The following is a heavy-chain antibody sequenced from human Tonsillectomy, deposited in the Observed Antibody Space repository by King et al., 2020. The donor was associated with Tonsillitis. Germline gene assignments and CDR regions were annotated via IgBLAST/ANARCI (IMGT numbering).Heavy chain of an antibody. D-gene: IGHD2-21*01. V-gene: IGHV3-53*04. CDR2: IYRGGST. CDR1: GFTVSSNY. CDR3: ASSXXXCGGXRYSFXY. J-gene: IGHJ4*02. Sequence: VQLVESGGGLVQPGGSLRLSCAASGFTVSSNYMSWVRQAPGKGLEWVSVIYRGGSTYYSDSVKGRFTISRHNSKNTLYLQMNNLRAEDTAVYYCASSXXXCGGXRYSFXYCGPGTLVTVSS.